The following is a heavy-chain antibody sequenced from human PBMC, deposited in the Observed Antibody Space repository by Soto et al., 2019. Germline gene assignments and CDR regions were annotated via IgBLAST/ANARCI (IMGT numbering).Heavy chain of an antibody. CDR2: IYYSGST. J-gene: IGHJ4*02. Sequence: TLSLTCDVSGGSISRGGYSWSWSRQHPVTGLEWIGYIYYSGSTYYNPSLKSRVTISVDTSKNQFSLKLSSVTAADTAVYYCATYYYDSSGYYYVSRDYWGQGTLLTASS. D-gene: IGHD3-22*01. CDR1: GGSISRGGYS. V-gene: IGHV4-31*11. CDR3: ATYYYDSSGYYYVSRDY.